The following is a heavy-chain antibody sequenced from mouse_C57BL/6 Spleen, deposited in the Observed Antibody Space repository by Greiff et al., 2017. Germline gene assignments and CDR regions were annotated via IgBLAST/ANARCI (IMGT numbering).Heavy chain of an antibody. D-gene: IGHD1-1*01. CDR2: IDPSDSYT. Sequence: QVQLQQPGAELVRPGTSVKLSCKASGYTFTSYWMHWVKQRPGQGLEWIGVIDPSDSYTNYNQKFKGKATLTVDTSSSTAYMQLSSLTSEDSAVYYCARSLNYYGSSPYWYVDVWGTGTTVTVSS. J-gene: IGHJ1*03. CDR3: ARSLNYYGSSPYWYVDV. V-gene: IGHV1-59*01. CDR1: GYTFTSYW.